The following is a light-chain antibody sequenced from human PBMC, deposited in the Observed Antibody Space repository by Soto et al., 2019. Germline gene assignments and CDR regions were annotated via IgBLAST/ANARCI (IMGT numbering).Light chain of an antibody. CDR3: QHRSNGPLT. CDR1: QSVSSY. V-gene: IGKV3-11*01. Sequence: EIVLTQSPATLSLSPGERATLSCIASQSVSSYLAWYQQKPGQAHRLLIYDASNRATGIPARFSGSGSGTDFTRTISSLEPEDFSVYCCQHRSNGPLTVGGGTKVEIK. CDR2: DAS. J-gene: IGKJ4*01.